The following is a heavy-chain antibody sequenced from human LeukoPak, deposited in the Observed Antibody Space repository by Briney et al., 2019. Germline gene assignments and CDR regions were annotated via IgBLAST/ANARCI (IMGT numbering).Heavy chain of an antibody. CDR1: GFRFSSYG. Sequence: PGRSLRLSCAASGFRFSSYGMHWVRQAPGKGLEWVAVISDDGIKIYYGDSVKGRFTISRDNSKNTLNLQMDSLRAEDTAVYYCAKARGNYYPSSPFDIWGQGTMVTVSS. V-gene: IGHV3-30*18. CDR2: ISDDGIKI. D-gene: IGHD1-26*01. J-gene: IGHJ3*02. CDR3: AKARGNYYPSSPFDI.